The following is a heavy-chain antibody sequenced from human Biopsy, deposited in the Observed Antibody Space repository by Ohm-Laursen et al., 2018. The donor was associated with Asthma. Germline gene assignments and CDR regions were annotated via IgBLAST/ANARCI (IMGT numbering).Heavy chain of an antibody. Sequence: SLRLSCSASGFSFSNYGMHWVRQAPGKGLDWVAVISFDGTNRNYTDSVKGRFTISRDNSRNTLHLEMNSLRAEDTAVYFCAKEVFPGWELRRGPDYWGQGTLVTVSS. CDR1: GFSFSNYG. CDR3: AKEVFPGWELRRGPDY. D-gene: IGHD1-26*01. V-gene: IGHV3-30*18. CDR2: ISFDGTNR. J-gene: IGHJ4*02.